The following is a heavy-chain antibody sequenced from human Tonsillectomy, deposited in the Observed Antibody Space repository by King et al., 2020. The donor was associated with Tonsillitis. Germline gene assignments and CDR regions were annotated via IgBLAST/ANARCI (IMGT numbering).Heavy chain of an antibody. CDR3: ARDWGY. CDR1: GGSISSGSYY. J-gene: IGHJ4*02. V-gene: IGHV4-61*02. D-gene: IGHD3-16*01. CDR2: IYTSGST. Sequence: QLQESGPGLVKPSQTLSLTCTVSGGSISSGSYYWCWIRQPAGKGLEWIGHIYTSGSTNYNPSLKSLATISVDTSKNKFSLQLSSVTAADTAVYYCARDWGYWGQGTLVTVSS.